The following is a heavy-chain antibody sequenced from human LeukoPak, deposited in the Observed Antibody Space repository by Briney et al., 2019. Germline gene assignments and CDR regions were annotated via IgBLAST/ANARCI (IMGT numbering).Heavy chain of an antibody. J-gene: IGHJ4*02. CDR2: SSTSRGTI. V-gene: IGHV3-11*01. CDR1: GFTFSGYY. CDR3: AREGSGDSSGYYVGY. Sequence: PGGSLRLSCAASGFTFSGYYMSWIRQAPGKGLEGVSYSSTSRGTITYADSVKGRLSLSRDNAKNSLYVQMYSLRAEDTAVYYCAREGSGDSSGYYVGYWGQGTLVTASS. D-gene: IGHD3-22*01.